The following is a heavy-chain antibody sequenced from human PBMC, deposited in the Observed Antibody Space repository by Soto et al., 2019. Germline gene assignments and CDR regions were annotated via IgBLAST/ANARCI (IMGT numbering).Heavy chain of an antibody. V-gene: IGHV4-39*01. Sequence: PSETLSLTCTVSGGSISSSSYYWGWIRQPPGKGLEWIGSIYYSGSTYYNPSLKSRVTISVDTSKNQFSLKLSSVTAADTAVYYCARHLPYCGGDCYSLDYWGQGTLVTVSS. CDR3: ARHLPYCGGDCYSLDY. J-gene: IGHJ4*02. D-gene: IGHD2-21*02. CDR1: GGSISSSSYY. CDR2: IYYSGST.